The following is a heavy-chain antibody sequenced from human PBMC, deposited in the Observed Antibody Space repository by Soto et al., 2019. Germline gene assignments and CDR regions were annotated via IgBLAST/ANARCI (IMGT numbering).Heavy chain of an antibody. CDR1: GFTFSIYA. D-gene: IGHD2-21*02. J-gene: IGHJ4*02. Sequence: EVQLLESGGGLVQPGESLRLSCAASGFTFSIYAMMWVRQSPGKGQEWVAGMTGSGGDIRYADSVKGRFTISKDNSKNTLYLQMNSLRAEAAAMYYCAKDAVYGDGLWLAANWGQGTLVTVSS. CDR3: AKDAVYGDGLWLAAN. V-gene: IGHV3-23*01. CDR2: MTGSGGDI.